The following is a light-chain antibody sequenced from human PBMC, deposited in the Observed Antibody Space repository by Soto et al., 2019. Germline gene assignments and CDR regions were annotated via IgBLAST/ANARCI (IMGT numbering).Light chain of an antibody. J-gene: IGKJ5*01. CDR3: QQRSNWPPT. V-gene: IGKV3-11*01. CDR2: DAS. Sequence: EIVLTQSPAPLSLSPGERATLSCRASQSVSSYLAWYQQKPGQAPRLLPYDASNRATGIPARFSGSGSGTDFTLTISSLEPEDFAVYYCQQRSNWPPTFGQGTRLEIK. CDR1: QSVSSY.